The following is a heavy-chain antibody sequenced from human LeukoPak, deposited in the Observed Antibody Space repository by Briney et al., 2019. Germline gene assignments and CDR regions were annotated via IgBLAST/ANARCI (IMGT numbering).Heavy chain of an antibody. CDR3: ARYGYFCYYYGMDV. V-gene: IGHV4-39*01. CDR2: IYYSGST. J-gene: IGHJ6*02. CDR1: GGSISSSSYY. Sequence: SETLSLTCTVSGGSISSSSYYWGWIRQPPGKGLEWIGSIYYSGSTYYNPSLKSRVTISVDTSKNQFSLKLSSVTAADTAVYYCARYGYFCYYYGMDVWGQGTTVTVSS. D-gene: IGHD3-10*01.